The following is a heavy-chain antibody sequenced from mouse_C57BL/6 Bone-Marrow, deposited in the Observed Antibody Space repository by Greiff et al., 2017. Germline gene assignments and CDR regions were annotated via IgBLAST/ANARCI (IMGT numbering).Heavy chain of an antibody. CDR1: GFTFSSYG. D-gene: IGHD2-1*01. V-gene: IGHV5-6*01. CDR3: ARHYYGNPDWFAY. Sequence: EVKVVESGGDLVKPGGSLKLSCAASGFTFSSYGMSWVRQTPDKRLEWVATISSGGSYTYYPDSVKGRFTISRDNAKNTPYLQMSSLKSEDTAMYYCARHYYGNPDWFAYWGQGTLVTVSA. CDR2: ISSGGSYT. J-gene: IGHJ3*01.